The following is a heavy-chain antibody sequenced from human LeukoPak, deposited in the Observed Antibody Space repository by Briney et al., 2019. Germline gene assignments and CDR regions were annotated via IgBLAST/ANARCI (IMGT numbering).Heavy chain of an antibody. CDR3: ARERYDYGVKSWFDP. CDR1: GFTFSSFW. CDR2: IKQDGSEK. D-gene: IGHD4-17*01. Sequence: GGSLRLSCAASGFTFSSFWMTWVRQAPEEGLEWGAKIKQDGSEKYYVDSVKGRFTISRDNAKNSLFLQMNSLRAEDTAVYYCARERYDYGVKSWFDPWGQGTLVTVSS. J-gene: IGHJ5*02. V-gene: IGHV3-7*05.